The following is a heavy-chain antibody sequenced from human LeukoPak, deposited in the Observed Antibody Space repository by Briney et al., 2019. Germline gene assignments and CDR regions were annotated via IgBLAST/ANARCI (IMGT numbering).Heavy chain of an antibody. V-gene: IGHV4-39*07. CDR1: GGSISSSSYY. Sequence: ASETLSLTCTVSGGSISSSSYYWGWIRQPPGKGLEWIGSICYSGSTYYNPSLKSRVTISVDTSKNQFSLKLSSVTAADTAVYYCARDGLLLWFGEGPGYFDYWGQGTLVTVSS. D-gene: IGHD3-10*01. CDR2: ICYSGST. CDR3: ARDGLLLWFGEGPGYFDY. J-gene: IGHJ4*02.